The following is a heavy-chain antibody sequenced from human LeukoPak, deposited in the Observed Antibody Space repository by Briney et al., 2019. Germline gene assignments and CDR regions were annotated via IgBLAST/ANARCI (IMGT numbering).Heavy chain of an antibody. J-gene: IGHJ4*02. CDR2: ISSSSSYI. CDR1: GFTFSSYS. D-gene: IGHD4-17*01. Sequence: NPGGSLRLSCAASGFTFSSYSMNWVRQAPGKGLEWVSSISSSSSYIYYADSVKGRFTISRDNAKNSLYLQMNSLRAEDTAVYYCARDSRHTTSSPFDYWGQGTLVTVSS. CDR3: ARDSRHTTSSPFDY. V-gene: IGHV3-21*01.